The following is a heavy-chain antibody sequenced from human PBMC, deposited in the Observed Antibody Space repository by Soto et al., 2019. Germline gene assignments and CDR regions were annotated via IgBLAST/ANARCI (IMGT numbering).Heavy chain of an antibody. CDR3: AGEDVTYYYDSSGYDY. J-gene: IGHJ4*02. CDR2: ISYDGSNK. CDR1: GFTFSTYA. D-gene: IGHD3-22*01. Sequence: QVQLVESGGGVVQPGRSLRLSCAASGFTFSTYAMHWVRQAPGKGREWVAVISYDGSNKYYADSVKGRFTISRDNSKNTLYLQMNSLRAEHTAVYYCAGEDVTYYYDSSGYDYWGQGTLVTVSS. V-gene: IGHV3-30-3*01.